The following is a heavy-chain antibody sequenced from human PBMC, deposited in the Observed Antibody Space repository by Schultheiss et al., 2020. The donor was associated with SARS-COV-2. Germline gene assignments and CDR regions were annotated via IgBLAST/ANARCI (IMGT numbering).Heavy chain of an antibody. CDR1: GGSVSSGSYY. CDR3: AKLGSGYYYLEYFQH. V-gene: IGHV4-61*01. Sequence: SETLSLTCTVSGGSVSSGSYYWSWIRQPPGKGLEWIGYIYYSGSTNYNPSLKSRVTISVDTSKNQFSLKLSSVTAADTAVYYCAKLGSGYYYLEYFQHWGQGTLVTVSS. J-gene: IGHJ1*01. D-gene: IGHD3-22*01. CDR2: IYYSGST.